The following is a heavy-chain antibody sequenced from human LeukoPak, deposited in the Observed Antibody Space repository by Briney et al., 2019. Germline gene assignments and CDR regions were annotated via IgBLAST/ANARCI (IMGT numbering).Heavy chain of an antibody. V-gene: IGHV1-2*02. CDR3: ARAQIQYYYGSGSYGY. Sequence: ASVKVSCKASGYTFTGYYMHWVRQAPGQGLEWMGWINPNSGGTNYAQKFQGRVTITRNTSISTAYMELSSLRSEDTAVYYCARAQIQYYYGSGSYGYWGQGTLVTVSS. J-gene: IGHJ4*02. CDR1: GYTFTGYY. D-gene: IGHD3-10*01. CDR2: INPNSGGT.